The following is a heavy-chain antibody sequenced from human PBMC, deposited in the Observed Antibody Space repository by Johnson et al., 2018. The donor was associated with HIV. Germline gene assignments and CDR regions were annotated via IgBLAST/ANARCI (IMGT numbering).Heavy chain of an antibody. D-gene: IGHD6-13*01. CDR3: ARGRGSSWLVGHDAFDV. Sequence: QVQVVESGGGVVQPGRSLRLSCAASGFTFSSYAMHWVRQAPGKGLEWVAVISYDGSNKYYADSVKGRFTISRDNSKNTLYLQMNSLRAEDTAVYYCARGRGSSWLVGHDAFDVWGQGTMVTVSS. CDR2: ISYDGSNK. J-gene: IGHJ3*01. V-gene: IGHV3-30-3*01. CDR1: GFTFSSYA.